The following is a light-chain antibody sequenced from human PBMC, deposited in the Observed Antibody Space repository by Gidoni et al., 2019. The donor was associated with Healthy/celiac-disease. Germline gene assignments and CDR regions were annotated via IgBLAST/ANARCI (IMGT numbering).Light chain of an antibody. CDR3: QQYNSAWT. V-gene: IGKV1-5*01. J-gene: IGKJ1*01. Sequence: DIQMTQSPSTLSASVGDRVTITCRASQSISSWLAWYQQKPGKAPKLLIYDASSLKSGVPSRFSGSGSGTEFTLTISSLQPDDFATYYCQQYNSAWTFXQXTKVEI. CDR2: DAS. CDR1: QSISSW.